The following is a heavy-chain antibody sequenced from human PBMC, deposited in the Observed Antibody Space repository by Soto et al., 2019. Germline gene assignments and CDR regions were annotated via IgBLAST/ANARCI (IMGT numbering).Heavy chain of an antibody. CDR2: ISAYNGST. V-gene: IGHV1-18*04. D-gene: IGHD3-22*01. CDR3: ARVFYYDSSGYYYSTDFDY. J-gene: IGHJ4*02. Sequence: GASVKVSCKASGYTFTSYGISWVRQAPGQGLEWMGWISAYNGSTNYAQKLQGRVTMTTDTSTSTAYMELRSLRSDDTAVYYCARVFYYDSSGYYYSTDFDYWGQGTLVTVSS. CDR1: GYTFTSYG.